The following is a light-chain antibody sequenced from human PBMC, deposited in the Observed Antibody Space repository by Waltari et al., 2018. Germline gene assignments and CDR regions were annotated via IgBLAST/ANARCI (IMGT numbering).Light chain of an antibody. Sequence: EIVMTQSPATLSVSPGERATLSCRASQSVSSNLAWYQQKHGQGPRLLIYGASTRATGIPARFSGSGSGTEFTLTISSLQSEDFAVYYCQQYNNWPPPTFGQGTKVEIK. CDR1: QSVSSN. CDR2: GAS. CDR3: QQYNNWPPPT. J-gene: IGKJ1*01. V-gene: IGKV3-15*01.